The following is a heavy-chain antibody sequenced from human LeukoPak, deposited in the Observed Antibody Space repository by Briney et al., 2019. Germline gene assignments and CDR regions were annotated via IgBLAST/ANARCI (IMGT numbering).Heavy chain of an antibody. J-gene: IGHJ4*02. CDR1: GYSFTNYG. D-gene: IGHD2-2*01. CDR2: ISGYNGDT. Sequence: ASVKVSCKASGYSFTNYGISWVRQAPGQGLEWMGWISGYNGDTNYAQNLQDRVTMTTDTSTSTAYMELRSLRSDDTAVYYCARDSVYCSGTSCLYYFDYWGQGTLVTVSS. V-gene: IGHV1-18*01. CDR3: ARDSVYCSGTSCLYYFDY.